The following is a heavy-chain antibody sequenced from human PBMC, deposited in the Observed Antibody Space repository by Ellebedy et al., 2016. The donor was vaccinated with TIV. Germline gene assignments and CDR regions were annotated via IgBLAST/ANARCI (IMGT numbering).Heavy chain of an antibody. CDR1: DGSVSNRGYY. J-gene: IGHJ6*02. CDR3: AGGTHYYYGWDV. CDR2: MHYTGST. V-gene: IGHV4-61*03. Sequence: SETLSLXCSVSDGSVSNRGYYWAWLRQPPGKGLEWIGHMHYTGSTDYNPSLKSRVTISVDTSENHFSLMVTSVTAADTAVYFCAGGTHYYYGWDVWGQGTTVIAS.